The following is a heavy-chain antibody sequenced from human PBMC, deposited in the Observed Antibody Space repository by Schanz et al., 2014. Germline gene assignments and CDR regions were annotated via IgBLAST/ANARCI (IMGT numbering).Heavy chain of an antibody. CDR2: ISWNSGSR. V-gene: IGHV3-9*01. J-gene: IGHJ6*02. D-gene: IGHD3-3*01. CDR3: AKDVGYYHGGGAQFYEGDKQDYYFYGMEV. CDR1: GFAFESYA. Sequence: EVQLVESGGGLVQPGGSLRLSCAASGFAFESYAMHWVRQAPGKGLEWVSGISWNSGSRGYADSVKGRFTVSRDNAKNALFLQMNGLRAEDTALYYCAKDVGYYHGGGAQFYEGDKQDYYFYGMEVWGQGTTVTVSS.